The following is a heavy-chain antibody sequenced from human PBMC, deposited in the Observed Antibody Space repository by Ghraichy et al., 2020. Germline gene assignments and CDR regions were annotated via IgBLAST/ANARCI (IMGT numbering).Heavy chain of an antibody. J-gene: IGHJ4*02. D-gene: IGHD2/OR15-2a*01. Sequence: LSHTCAASRFSFKISSMYWVRQAPRKGLEWVSYIDSSSTTIYYADSVKGRFTISRDNAKNSLYLQMNSLRDEDTAVYYCARGMQDDIYFSWGQGTLVTDSS. CDR1: RFSFKISS. V-gene: IGHV3-48*02. CDR3: ARGMQDDIYFS. CDR2: IDSSSTTI.